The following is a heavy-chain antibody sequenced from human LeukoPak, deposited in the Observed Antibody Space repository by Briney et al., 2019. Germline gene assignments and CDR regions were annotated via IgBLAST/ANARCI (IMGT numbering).Heavy chain of an antibody. CDR3: ARWGYTNGWYYFEN. V-gene: IGHV3-7*01. CDR1: GFTFINYW. D-gene: IGHD6-19*01. Sequence: PGGSLRLSCAASGFTFINYWMGWVRQAPGKGLEWVANIKQDGSETYYVDSVKGRFTISRDNAQSSLFLHMNSLRAEDTAVYYCARWGYTNGWYYFENWGQGTLVTVSS. CDR2: IKQDGSET. J-gene: IGHJ4*02.